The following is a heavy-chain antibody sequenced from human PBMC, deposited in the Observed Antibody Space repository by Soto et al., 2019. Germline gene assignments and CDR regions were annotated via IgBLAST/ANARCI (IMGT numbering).Heavy chain of an antibody. CDR2: IIPIFGTA. D-gene: IGHD3-10*01. J-gene: IGHJ5*02. CDR3: SRRYRYGSGSYHNWFDP. Sequence: QVQLVQSGAEVKKPGSSVKVSCKASGGTFSSYAISWVRQAPGQGLEWMGGIIPIFGTANYAQKFQGRVTITADESTSTDYMELSSPRSEDTAVYYCSRRYRYGSGSYHNWFDPWGQGTLVTVSS. CDR1: GGTFSSYA. V-gene: IGHV1-69*01.